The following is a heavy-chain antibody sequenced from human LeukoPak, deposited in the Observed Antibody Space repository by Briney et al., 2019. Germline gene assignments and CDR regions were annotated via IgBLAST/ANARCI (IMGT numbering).Heavy chain of an antibody. V-gene: IGHV4-34*01. J-gene: IGHJ4*02. Sequence: PSETLSLTCAVYGGSFSGYYWSWIRQPPGKGLEWIGEINHSGSTNYNPSLKSRVTISVDTSKNQFSLKLSSVTAADTAVYYCARGEVDTAYFDSWGQGTLVRVSS. D-gene: IGHD5-18*01. CDR1: GGSFSGYY. CDR2: INHSGST. CDR3: ARGEVDTAYFDS.